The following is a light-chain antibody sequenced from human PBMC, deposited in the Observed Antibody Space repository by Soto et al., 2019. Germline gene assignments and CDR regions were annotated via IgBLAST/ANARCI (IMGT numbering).Light chain of an antibody. Sequence: DIQMTQSPSSLSASVGARVTITCRASQSISSYLNWYQQKPGKDPKLLIYAASSLQSGVPSRFSGSGSGTDFTLTISSLQPEDFATYYCQQSYSTLTWTFGQGTKVEIK. CDR3: QQSYSTLTWT. CDR2: AAS. V-gene: IGKV1-39*01. CDR1: QSISSY. J-gene: IGKJ1*01.